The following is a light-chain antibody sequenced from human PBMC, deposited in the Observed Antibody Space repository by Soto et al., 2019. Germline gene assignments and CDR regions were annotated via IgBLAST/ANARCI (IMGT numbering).Light chain of an antibody. V-gene: IGKV3-20*01. J-gene: IGKJ3*01. CDR3: QQYGSSPFT. CDR2: GGS. CDR1: QTVTSSY. Sequence: IVLTQSPGTLSLSPGERLTLPCRASQTVTSSYLAWYQHKPGQAPRLLIYGGSTKATGTPDRFSGSGSGTDFTLTISRLEPEDFAVYYCQQYGSSPFTFGPGTKVDIK.